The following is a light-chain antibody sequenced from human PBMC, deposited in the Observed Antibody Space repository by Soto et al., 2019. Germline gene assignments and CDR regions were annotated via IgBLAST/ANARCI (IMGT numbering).Light chain of an antibody. J-gene: IGKJ1*01. V-gene: IGKV3-15*01. Sequence: EIVTKQSTASMSLAPRERGSGSWRASQTIGSNLAWYQQKPGQPPTGLLYDASTTATDIPGRFTGSVSGTEFTLTITSLQSADFAVYYCHQYNNWPPPWTCGPGTKVEIK. CDR1: QTIGSN. CDR2: DAS. CDR3: HQYNNWPPPWT.